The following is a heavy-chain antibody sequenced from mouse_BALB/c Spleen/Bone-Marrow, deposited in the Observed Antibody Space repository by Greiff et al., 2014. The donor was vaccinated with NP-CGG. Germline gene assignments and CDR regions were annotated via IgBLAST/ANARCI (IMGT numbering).Heavy chain of an antibody. Sequence: VHVKQSGGGLVKPGGSLKLSCAASGFTFSDYYMYWVRQTPEKRLEWVATISDGGSYTYYPDSVKGRFTISRDNAKNNLYLQMSSLKSEDTAMYYCARDYYGSSYPFDYWGQGTTLTVSS. V-gene: IGHV5-4*02. CDR1: GFTFSDYY. CDR3: ARDYYGSSYPFDY. D-gene: IGHD1-1*01. J-gene: IGHJ2*01. CDR2: ISDGGSYT.